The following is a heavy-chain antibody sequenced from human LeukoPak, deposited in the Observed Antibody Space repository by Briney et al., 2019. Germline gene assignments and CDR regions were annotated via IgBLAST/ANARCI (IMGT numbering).Heavy chain of an antibody. J-gene: IGHJ6*02. CDR3: ARDCPDITATTCRGMDV. Sequence: ASVKVSCKASGYTFTSYGITWVRQAPGQGLEWMGWISGYNGKTNYVQKFQGRVTMTTDTSTSTAYMELRSLRSDDTAMYCCARDCPDITATTCRGMDVWGQGTTVTVSS. V-gene: IGHV1-18*01. CDR1: GYTFTSYG. D-gene: IGHD1-7*01. CDR2: ISGYNGKT.